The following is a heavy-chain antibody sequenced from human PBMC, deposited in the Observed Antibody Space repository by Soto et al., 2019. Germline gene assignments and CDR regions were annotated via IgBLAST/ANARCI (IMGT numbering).Heavy chain of an antibody. J-gene: IGHJ6*02. D-gene: IGHD2-15*01. CDR2: IRSKANSYAT. CDR3: KSSGGNRQRYGMDV. CDR1: GFTFSGSA. Sequence: EVQLVESGGGLVQPGGSLKLSCAASGFTFSGSAMHWVRQASGKGLVWVGRIRSKANSYATAYAASVKGRFTISRDDSKNTAYLQMNSLKTEDTAVYYCKSSGGNRQRYGMDVWGQGTTVTVSS. V-gene: IGHV3-73*02.